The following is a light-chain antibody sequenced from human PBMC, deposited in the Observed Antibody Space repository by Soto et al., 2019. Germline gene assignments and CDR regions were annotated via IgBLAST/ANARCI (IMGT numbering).Light chain of an antibody. CDR3: QQYNNWLT. J-gene: IGKJ5*01. V-gene: IGKV3-15*01. CDR2: GAS. CDR1: QYVSSS. Sequence: MVMTQYPATLSVSPGDIATLSCRADQYVSSSVAWYQHKPGQAPRLLIHGASTRATDVPDRFRGSGFGTEFTLTITSLHSEDFGVYYCQQYNNWLTFGQGTRLEI.